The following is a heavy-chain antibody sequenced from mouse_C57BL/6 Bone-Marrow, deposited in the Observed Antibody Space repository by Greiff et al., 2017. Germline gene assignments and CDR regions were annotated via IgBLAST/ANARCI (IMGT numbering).Heavy chain of an antibody. CDR3: ARRPYFDY. CDR1: GYTFTSYW. CDR2: IDPSDSYT. J-gene: IGHJ2*01. Sequence: QVQLQQSGAELVKPGASVKLSCKASGYTFTSYWMQWVKQRPGQGLEWIGEIDPSDSYTNYNQKFKGKATLTVDTSSSTAYMQLSSLTSEDSAVYYCARRPYFDYWGQGTTLTVSS. V-gene: IGHV1-50*01.